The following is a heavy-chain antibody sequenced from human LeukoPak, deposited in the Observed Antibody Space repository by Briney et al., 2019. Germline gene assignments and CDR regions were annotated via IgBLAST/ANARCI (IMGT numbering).Heavy chain of an antibody. CDR1: GFTFSDYY. V-gene: IGHV3-11*03. Sequence: GGSLRPSCAASGFTFSDYYMSWIRQAPGKGLEWVSYISSSSSYTNYADSVKGRFTISRDNAKNSLYLQMNSPRAEDTAVYYCAYMVRGGGIDPWGQGTLVTVSS. J-gene: IGHJ5*02. CDR2: ISSSSSYT. D-gene: IGHD3-10*01. CDR3: AYMVRGGGIDP.